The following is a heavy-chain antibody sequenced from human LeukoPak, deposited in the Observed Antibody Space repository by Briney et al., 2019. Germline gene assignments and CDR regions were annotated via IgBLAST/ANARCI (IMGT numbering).Heavy chain of an antibody. D-gene: IGHD5-12*01. J-gene: IGHJ6*03. Sequence: GGSLRLSCAASGFTFSSYGMHWVRQAPGKGLEWVAFIRYDGSNKYYADSVKGRFTISRDNSKNTLYLQMNSLRAEDTAVYYCAKNFGYDFKGYYYYYMDVWGKGTTVTISS. CDR2: IRYDGSNK. V-gene: IGHV3-30*02. CDR3: AKNFGYDFKGYYYYYMDV. CDR1: GFTFSSYG.